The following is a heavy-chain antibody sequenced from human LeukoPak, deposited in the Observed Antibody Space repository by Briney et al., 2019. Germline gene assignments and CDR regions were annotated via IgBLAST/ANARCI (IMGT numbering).Heavy chain of an antibody. D-gene: IGHD3-10*01. J-gene: IGHJ4*02. CDR3: AKLYGSGNSYHYFDY. Sequence: GGSLRLSCAASGFTFSSYGIRWVRQAPGRGLEWVAVISYDGSNTYYADSVKGRFTISRDNSKNTLYLQMNSLRPEDTAVYYCAKLYGSGNSYHYFDYWGQGTLVTVSS. CDR1: GFTFSSYG. CDR2: ISYDGSNT. V-gene: IGHV3-30*18.